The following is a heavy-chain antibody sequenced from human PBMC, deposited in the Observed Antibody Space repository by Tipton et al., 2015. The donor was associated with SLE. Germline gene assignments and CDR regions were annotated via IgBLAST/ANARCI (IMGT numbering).Heavy chain of an antibody. CDR1: ELIVSSDF. V-gene: IGHV3-74*01. D-gene: IGHD3-10*01. CDR3: IRYKNGWG. CDR2: INRDGSDT. J-gene: IGHJ4*02. Sequence: SLRLSCTASELIVSSDFMHWVRQGPGKGPVWVSRINRDGSDTQYADSVKGRFTVSRDNAKNTLYLQMNNLRVEDTAVYYCIRYKNGWGWGQGTLVTVSP.